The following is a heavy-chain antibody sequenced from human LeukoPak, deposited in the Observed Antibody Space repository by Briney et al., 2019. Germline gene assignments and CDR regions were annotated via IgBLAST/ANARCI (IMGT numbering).Heavy chain of an antibody. J-gene: IGHJ4*02. CDR3: AKVTTVAAHFDY. CDR1: GFTFSSYS. V-gene: IGHV3-21*01. Sequence: GGSLRLSCAASGFTFSSYSMNWVRQAPGKGLEWVSSISSSSSYIYYADSVKGRFTISRDNAKNSLYLQMNNLRAEDTAVYYCAKVTTVAAHFDYWGREHWSPSPQ. D-gene: IGHD4-23*01. CDR2: ISSSSSYI.